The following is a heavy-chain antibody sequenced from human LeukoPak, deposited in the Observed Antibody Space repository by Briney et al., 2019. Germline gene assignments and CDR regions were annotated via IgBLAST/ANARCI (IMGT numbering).Heavy chain of an antibody. V-gene: IGHV3-43*02. CDR3: VKEPHYYDRSGYF. J-gene: IGHJ4*02. CDR1: GFTFDDYA. CDR2: IGGDGGST. Sequence: GXXLRLSCAASGFTFDDYAMHWVRQAPGKGLEWVSLIGGDGGSTYYADSVKGRFTISRDNSKNSLFLQMKSLRTDDTALYYCVKEPHYYDRSGYFWGQGTLVTVSS. D-gene: IGHD3-22*01.